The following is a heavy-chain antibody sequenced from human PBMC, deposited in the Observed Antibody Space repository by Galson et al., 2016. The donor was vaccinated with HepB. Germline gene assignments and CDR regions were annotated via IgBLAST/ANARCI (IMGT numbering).Heavy chain of an antibody. J-gene: IGHJ3*02. V-gene: IGHV4-31*03. Sequence: TLSLTCSVSGGFISNGGYYWNWIRQHPGRGLEWIGYVYYSGSTHYNPSLESRVAISLDTSKNQFSLKLSSVTAADTAVYYCARDLVGAHDAFPIWGQGTMVTVSS. CDR2: VYYSGST. D-gene: IGHD1-26*01. CDR3: ARDLVGAHDAFPI. CDR1: GGFISNGGYY.